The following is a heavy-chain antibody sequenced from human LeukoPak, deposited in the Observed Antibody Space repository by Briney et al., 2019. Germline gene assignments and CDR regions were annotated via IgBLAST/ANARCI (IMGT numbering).Heavy chain of an antibody. CDR3: AKTGNTLLNYDFDN. J-gene: IGHJ4*02. CDR1: GGSISSSSYY. CDR2: IYHDRST. D-gene: IGHD1-7*01. V-gene: IGHV4-39*07. Sequence: PSETLSLTCTVSGGSISSSSYYRGWIRQPPGKGLEWIGNIYHDRSTYYNPSLKSRVTISLDTCKNQISLKVNSVTAADTAVYYCAKTGNTLLNYDFDNWGQGTLVTVSS.